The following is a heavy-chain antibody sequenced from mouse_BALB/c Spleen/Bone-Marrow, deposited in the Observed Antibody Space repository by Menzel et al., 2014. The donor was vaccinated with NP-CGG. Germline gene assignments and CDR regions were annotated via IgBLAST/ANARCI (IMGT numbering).Heavy chain of an antibody. V-gene: IGHV1-4*01. CDR3: ARGGNFDY. D-gene: IGHD1-1*01. CDR2: INPSSGYT. CDR1: GYTFTSYT. Sequence: VKLMESGAELARPGASVKMSCKASGYTFTSYTMHWVKQRPGQGLEWIGYINPSSGYTNYNQKFKDKATLTADKSSSTAYMQLSSLTSEDSAVYCCARGGNFDYWGQGTTLTVSS. J-gene: IGHJ2*01.